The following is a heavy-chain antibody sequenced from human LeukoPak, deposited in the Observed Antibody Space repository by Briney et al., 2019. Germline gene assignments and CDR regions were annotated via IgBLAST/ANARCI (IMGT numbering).Heavy chain of an antibody. CDR2: MYHTGNT. Sequence: PSETLSLTCSVSGDSVTRGNYYWAWLRQPPGRGLEWIATMYHTGNTYYNVSLKSRVTISIDTSRNQFSLQLTSVTAADTAVYYCARHDQAGGTPTFDYWGQGTLVTVSS. CDR3: ARHDQAGGTPTFDY. CDR1: GDSVTRGNYY. J-gene: IGHJ4*02. D-gene: IGHD1-26*01. V-gene: IGHV4-39*01.